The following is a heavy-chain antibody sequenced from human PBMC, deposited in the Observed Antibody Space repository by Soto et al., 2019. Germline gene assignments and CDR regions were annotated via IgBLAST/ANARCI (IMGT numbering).Heavy chain of an antibody. Sequence: SLRLSCAASGFTFDDFAMHWVRQAPGKGLEWVSGVDWNSGSTAYADSVKGRFTISRDNARNSLYLQMNSLRAEDTALYYCVRRVPGMIAEPSSDYWGQGTLVTVSS. CDR1: GFTFDDFA. J-gene: IGHJ4*02. CDR2: VDWNSGST. V-gene: IGHV3-9*01. D-gene: IGHD3-22*01. CDR3: VRRVPGMIAEPSSDY.